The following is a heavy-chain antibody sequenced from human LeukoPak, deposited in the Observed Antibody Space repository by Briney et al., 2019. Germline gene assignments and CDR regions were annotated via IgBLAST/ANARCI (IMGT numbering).Heavy chain of an antibody. V-gene: IGHV4-34*01. Sequence: SETLSLTCAVYGGSFSGYYWSWIRQSPGKGLEWIGEINHSGSTNYNPSLKSRVTISVDTSKNQFSLKLSSVTAADTAVYYCARGGRVVYSSGWFDPWGQGTLVTVSS. CDR2: INHSGST. D-gene: IGHD6-25*01. CDR1: GGSFSGYY. CDR3: ARGGRVVYSSGWFDP. J-gene: IGHJ5*02.